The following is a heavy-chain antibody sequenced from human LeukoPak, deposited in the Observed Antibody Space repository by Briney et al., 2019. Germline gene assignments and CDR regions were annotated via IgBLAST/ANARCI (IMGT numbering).Heavy chain of an antibody. CDR2: ISGSGGST. D-gene: IGHD3-10*01. CDR1: GFTFSSYG. Sequence: TGGSLRLSCAASGFTFSSYGMSWVRQAPGKGLEWVSGISGSGGSTYYADSVKGRFTISRDNSKNTLYLQMNSLRAEDTAVYYCAKDGVEVRGVIIVFVSYMDVWGRGTTVTISS. V-gene: IGHV3-23*01. J-gene: IGHJ6*03. CDR3: AKDGVEVRGVIIVFVSYMDV.